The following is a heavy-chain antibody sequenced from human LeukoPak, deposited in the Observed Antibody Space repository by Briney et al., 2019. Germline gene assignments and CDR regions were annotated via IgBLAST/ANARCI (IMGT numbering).Heavy chain of an antibody. CDR1: GYTFTSYY. CDR3: ASWMGGSSSWHDLRY. D-gene: IGHD6-13*01. CDR2: INPSGGST. J-gene: IGHJ4*02. Sequence: ASVKVSCKASGYTFTSYYMHRVRQAPGQGLEWMGIINPSGGSTSYAQKFQGRVTMTRDTSTSTVYMELSSLRSEDTAVYYCASWMGGSSSWHDLRYWGQGTLVTVSS. V-gene: IGHV1-46*01.